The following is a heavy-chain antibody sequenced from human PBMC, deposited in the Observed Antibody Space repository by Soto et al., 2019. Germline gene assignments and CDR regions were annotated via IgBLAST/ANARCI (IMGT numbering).Heavy chain of an antibody. CDR3: ARGNYYGSGSYPSF. V-gene: IGHV3-48*03. D-gene: IGHD3-10*01. Sequence: SLRLSCAASGFTFSSYEMNWVRQAPGKGLEWVSYISSSGSTIYYADSVKGRFTISRDNAKNSLYLQMNSLRAEDTAVYYCARGNYYGSGSYPSFWGQGTTVTVSS. J-gene: IGHJ6*02. CDR2: ISSSGSTI. CDR1: GFTFSSYE.